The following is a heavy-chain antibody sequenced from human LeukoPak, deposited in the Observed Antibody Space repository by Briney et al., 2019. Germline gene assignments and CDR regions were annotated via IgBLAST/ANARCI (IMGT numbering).Heavy chain of an antibody. CDR3: ARVTPYGDYVDY. J-gene: IGHJ4*02. Sequence: SGTLSLTCAVSGGSISSSNWWSWVRQPPGKGLEWIGSIYHSGSTYYNPSLKSRVTISVDTSKNQFSLKLSSVTAADTAVYYCARVTPYGDYVDYWGQGTLVTVSS. V-gene: IGHV4-4*02. D-gene: IGHD4-17*01. CDR2: IYHSGST. CDR1: GGSISSSNW.